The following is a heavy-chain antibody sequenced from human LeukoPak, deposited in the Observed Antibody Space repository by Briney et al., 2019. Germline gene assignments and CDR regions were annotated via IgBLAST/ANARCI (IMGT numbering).Heavy chain of an antibody. V-gene: IGHV4-59*01. J-gene: IGHJ6*02. D-gene: IGHD3-16*02. CDR3: ARDSVISYYATDV. CDR1: GASINSFY. CDR2: ISFSGST. Sequence: PSETLSLTCTVSGASINSFYWSWIRQPPGQGLEWIGYISFSGSTSYNPSLKSRVTISVDSSKIQFSLSLRSVSAADTAVYYCARDSVISYYATDVWGQGTTVTVSS.